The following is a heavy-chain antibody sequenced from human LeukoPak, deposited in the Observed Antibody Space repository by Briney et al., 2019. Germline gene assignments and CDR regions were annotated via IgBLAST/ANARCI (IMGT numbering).Heavy chain of an antibody. CDR1: GYRFITFG. V-gene: IGHV1-46*01. CDR3: ARVGGVVAATLLPPDY. Sequence: ASVKVSCKTSGYRFITFGINWVRQAPGQGLEWMGIINPSGGSTSCAQKFQGRVTMTRDTSTSTVYMELSSLRSEDTAVYCCARVGGVVAATLLPPDYWGQGTLVTVSS. D-gene: IGHD2-15*01. J-gene: IGHJ4*02. CDR2: INPSGGST.